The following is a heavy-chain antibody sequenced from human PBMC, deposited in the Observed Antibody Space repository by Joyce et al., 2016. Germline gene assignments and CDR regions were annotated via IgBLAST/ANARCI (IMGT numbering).Heavy chain of an antibody. CDR1: RLPNKNV. D-gene: IGHD2-15*01. CDR3: ARAKTVVVAYTLRDGFDV. V-gene: IGHV3-23*01. Sequence: GGSLRLPCKVSYRLPNKNVMAWVRQAPGKGLEWVSAIGASGGGRYYADSVKGRFTVSRDNSKNMMYLEMTSLQIEDTAVYYCARAKTVVVAYTLRDGFDVWGQGTQVAVSS. CDR2: IGASGGGR. J-gene: IGHJ3*01.